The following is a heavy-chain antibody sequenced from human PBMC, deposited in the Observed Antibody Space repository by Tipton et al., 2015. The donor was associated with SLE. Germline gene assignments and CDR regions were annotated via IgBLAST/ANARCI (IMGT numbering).Heavy chain of an antibody. J-gene: IGHJ6*02. D-gene: IGHD2-15*01. CDR1: GGYITSDIYY. Sequence: TLSLTCFVSGGYITSDIYYWGWIRQPPGKGLEWIGRVYESGTTYYNPSLKSRVTMSVDTSKTQFSLKLSSLTAADTAVYYCARGVTVVATHYYDMDVWGQGTPVTVSS. CDR2: VYESGTT. V-gene: IGHV4-39*07. CDR3: ARGVTVVATHYYDMDV.